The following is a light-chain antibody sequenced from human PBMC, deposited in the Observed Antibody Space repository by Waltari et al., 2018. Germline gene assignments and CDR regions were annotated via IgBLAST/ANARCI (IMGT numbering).Light chain of an antibody. V-gene: IGKV3-20*01. CDR3: QQYGSSIMYT. CDR2: GAS. CDR1: QSLTKRY. J-gene: IGKJ2*01. Sequence: IVLTQSRGTLSLSPGERATLSCRASQSLTKRYLAWYQQKPGQAPRLLIYGASRRAAGIPDRFSGGGSGTDFTLTISRLEPDDFAVYYCQQYGSSIMYTFGQGTKLEIK.